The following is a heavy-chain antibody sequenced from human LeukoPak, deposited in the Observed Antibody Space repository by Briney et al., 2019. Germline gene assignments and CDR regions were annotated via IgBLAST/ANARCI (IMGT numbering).Heavy chain of an antibody. Sequence: GASVKVSCKASGCTFTSYAITWVRQAPGQGLEWMGWISAYNGNTNYAQMLQGRVTMTTDTSTSTAYMELRSLRSDDTAVYYCARSPPTYYDSSGYSDYWGQGTLVTVSS. CDR1: GCTFTSYA. CDR3: ARSPPTYYDSSGYSDY. CDR2: ISAYNGNT. D-gene: IGHD3-22*01. J-gene: IGHJ4*02. V-gene: IGHV1-18*01.